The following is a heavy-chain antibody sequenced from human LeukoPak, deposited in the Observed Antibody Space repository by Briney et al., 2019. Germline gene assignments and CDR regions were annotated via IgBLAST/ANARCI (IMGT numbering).Heavy chain of an antibody. CDR3: ARDAFGEKDY. J-gene: IGHJ4*02. D-gene: IGHD3-10*01. Sequence: SQRLSPTRALDAASLTGYSSGWIRQPPRKGLEWVGEIHHMVRTNYNPSLKSRVTISVDTSTKQCSLKLSSVTAADTAVYYCARDAFGEKDYGGQGTLATVSP. CDR1: AASLTGYS. V-gene: IGHV4-34*01. CDR2: IHHMVRT.